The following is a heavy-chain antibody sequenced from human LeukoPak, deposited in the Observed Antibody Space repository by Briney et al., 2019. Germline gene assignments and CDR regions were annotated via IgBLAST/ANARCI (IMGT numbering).Heavy chain of an antibody. CDR3: ARASYSYDISGWVPFDY. Sequence: SETLSLTCTVSGGSISSYYWTWIRQPAGKGLEWIGRIYTSGSTTYNPSLKSRVTISGDTSENQFSLRLSSVTAADTAVYYCARASYSYDISGWVPFDYWGQGTLVTVSS. CDR1: GGSISSYY. D-gene: IGHD3-22*01. V-gene: IGHV4-4*07. J-gene: IGHJ4*02. CDR2: IYTSGST.